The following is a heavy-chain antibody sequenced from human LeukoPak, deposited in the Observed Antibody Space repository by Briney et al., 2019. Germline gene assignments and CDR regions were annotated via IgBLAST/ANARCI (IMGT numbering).Heavy chain of an antibody. CDR3: ARLQHDFWSGYSTLWWFDP. CDR2: IYTSGST. D-gene: IGHD3-3*01. V-gene: IGHV4-4*09. Sequence: SETLSLTCTVSGGSISSYYWSWIRQPPGKGLEWIGYIYTSGSTNYNPSLKSRVTISVDTSKNQFSLKLSSVTAADTAVYYCARLQHDFWSGYSTLWWFDPWGQGTLVTVSS. CDR1: GGSISSYY. J-gene: IGHJ5*02.